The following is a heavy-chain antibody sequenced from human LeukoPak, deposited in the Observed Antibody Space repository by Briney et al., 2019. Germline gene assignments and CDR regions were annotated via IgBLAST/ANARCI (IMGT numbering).Heavy chain of an antibody. Sequence: GGSLRLSCAASGFTFSSYVMHWIRQAPGKGLEWVAIISYDGSNEYYAGSVKGRFTISRENAKNSLYLQMNSLRAGDTAVYYCARDRGRYHMDVWGKGTTVTISS. CDR1: GFTFSSYV. CDR3: ARDRGRYHMDV. D-gene: IGHD6-25*01. J-gene: IGHJ6*03. CDR2: ISYDGSNE. V-gene: IGHV3-30*14.